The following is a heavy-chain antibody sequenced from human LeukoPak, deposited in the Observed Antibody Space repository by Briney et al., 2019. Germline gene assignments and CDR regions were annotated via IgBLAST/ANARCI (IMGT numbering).Heavy chain of an antibody. V-gene: IGHV3-23*01. CDR1: GFTFSSYA. CDR2: ISGSGGST. D-gene: IGHD3-10*01. CDR3: AKGSGGNFGGFPTPYHYYYYYMDV. J-gene: IGHJ6*03. Sequence: PGGSLRLSCAASGFTFSSYAMSWVRQAPGKGLEWVSAISGSGGSTYYADSVKGRFTISRDNSKNTLYLQMNSLRAEDTAVYYCAKGSGGNFGGFPTPYHYYYYYMDVWGKGTTVTVSS.